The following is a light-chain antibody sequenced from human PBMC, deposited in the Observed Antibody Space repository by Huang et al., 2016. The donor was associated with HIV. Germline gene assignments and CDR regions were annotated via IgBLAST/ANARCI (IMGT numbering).Light chain of an antibody. J-gene: IGKJ3*01. CDR1: QGIGRY. Sequence: IQLTQSPSSLSASVGDRVTIPCRASQGIGRYLVWYQQKPGKAPKRLIYAASTLQRGVPSRFSGSGSGTDFTLTIGSLQPEDFATYYCQQLKTYPITFGPGTQVDIK. V-gene: IGKV1-9*01. CDR3: QQLKTYPIT. CDR2: AAS.